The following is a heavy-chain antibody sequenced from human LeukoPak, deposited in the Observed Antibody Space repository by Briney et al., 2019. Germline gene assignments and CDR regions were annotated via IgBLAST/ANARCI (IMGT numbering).Heavy chain of an antibody. J-gene: IGHJ5*02. Sequence: GESLQISCKGSGYSFTSYWISWVRQMPGKGLVWMGRIDPSDSYTNYSPSFQGHVTISADKSISTAYLQWSSLKASDTAMYYCARIGDILTGYYWFDPWGQGTLVTVSS. CDR1: GYSFTSYW. CDR3: ARIGDILTGYYWFDP. V-gene: IGHV5-10-1*01. D-gene: IGHD3-9*01. CDR2: IDPSDSYT.